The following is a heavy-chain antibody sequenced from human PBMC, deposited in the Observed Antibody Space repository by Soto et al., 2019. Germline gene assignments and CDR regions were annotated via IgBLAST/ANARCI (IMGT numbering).Heavy chain of an antibody. CDR2: IYYSGST. CDR3: ARDGNRYGDYDY. Sequence: ASETLSLTCAVASGSISDYNWWSWVRQPQGKGLEWIGYIYYSGSTNYNPSLKSRVTISVDTSKNQFSLKLSSVTAAVTAVYYCARDGNRYGDYDYWGQGTLVTVSS. D-gene: IGHD4-17*01. CDR1: SGSISDYN. V-gene: IGHV4-4*02. J-gene: IGHJ4*02.